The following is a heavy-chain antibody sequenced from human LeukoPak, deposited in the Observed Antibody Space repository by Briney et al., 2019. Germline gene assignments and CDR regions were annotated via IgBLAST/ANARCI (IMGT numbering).Heavy chain of an antibody. CDR1: GGTFSSYA. V-gene: IGHV1-69*04. Sequence: SVKVSCKASGGTFSSYAISWVRQAPGQGLEWMGRIIPILGIANYAQKFQGRVTITADKSTSTAYMELSSLRSEDTAVYYCARSGYYFGSAFDIWGQGTMVTVSS. CDR2: IIPILGIA. CDR3: ARSGYYFGSAFDI. D-gene: IGHD5-18*01. J-gene: IGHJ3*02.